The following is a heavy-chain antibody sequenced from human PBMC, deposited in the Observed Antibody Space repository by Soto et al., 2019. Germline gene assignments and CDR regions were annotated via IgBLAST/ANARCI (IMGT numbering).Heavy chain of an antibody. Sequence: ESGGGLIQPGESLRLSCAAFGLTISGKKYVAWVRQAPGKGLEWVSALYDVDGSFYADSVTGRFTTSSDSSKTTVYLQMNALSPDDAAVYYCATCHDRELAFDVWGKGTTVTIPS. D-gene: IGHD1-7*01. J-gene: IGHJ3*01. V-gene: IGHV3-53*01. CDR2: LYDVDGS. CDR3: ATCHDRELAFDV. CDR1: GLTISGKKY.